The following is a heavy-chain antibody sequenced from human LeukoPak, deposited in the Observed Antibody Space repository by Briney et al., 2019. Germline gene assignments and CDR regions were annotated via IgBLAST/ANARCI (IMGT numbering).Heavy chain of an antibody. D-gene: IGHD1-14*01. CDR2: IYHSGFT. V-gene: IGHV4-4*02. J-gene: IGHJ4*02. Sequence: SETLSLTCGVSGGSISSTNWWSWVRQPPGKGLERTGEIYHSGFTNYNPSLKSRVTISVDKSKNQFSLKLNSMTAADTAMYYCAREDPDRKIDCWGQGTLVTVSS. CDR3: AREDPDRKIDC. CDR1: GGSISSTNW.